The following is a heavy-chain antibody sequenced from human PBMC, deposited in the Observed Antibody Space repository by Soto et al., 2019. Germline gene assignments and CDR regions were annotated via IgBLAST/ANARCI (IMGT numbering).Heavy chain of an antibody. Sequence: QVQLVQSGAEVKKPGSSVKVSCKASGGTFSSYAISWVRQAPGQGLEWMGGIIPIVGTANYAQKFQGRVTITADKSTSTAYMELSSLRSEDTAVYYCADLGGYYDSSGHDYWGQGTLVTVSS. J-gene: IGHJ4*02. CDR2: IIPIVGTA. CDR1: GGTFSSYA. V-gene: IGHV1-69*06. D-gene: IGHD3-22*01. CDR3: ADLGGYYDSSGHDY.